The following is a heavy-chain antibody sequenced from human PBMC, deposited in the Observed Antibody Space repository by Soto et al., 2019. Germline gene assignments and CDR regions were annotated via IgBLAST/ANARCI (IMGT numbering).Heavy chain of an antibody. CDR2: IKSKTDGGTT. V-gene: IGHV3-15*01. J-gene: IGHJ4*02. Sequence: GGSLRLSCAASGFTFSNVWMSWVRQAPGKGLEWVGRIKSKTDGGTTDYAAPVKGRFIISRDDSKNTLYLQMNSLKTEDTAVYYCTTDLIVGATIDYWRQGTLVTVSS. D-gene: IGHD1-26*01. CDR1: GFTFSNVW. CDR3: TTDLIVGATIDY.